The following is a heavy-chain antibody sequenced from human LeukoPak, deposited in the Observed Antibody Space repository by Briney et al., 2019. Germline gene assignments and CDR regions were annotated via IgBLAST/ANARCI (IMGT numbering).Heavy chain of an antibody. CDR2: ISGSGGST. D-gene: IGHD3-10*01. CDR3: AKEGTMVRGVHNGPLDY. Sequence: GGSLRLSCAASGFTFSSYAMSWVRQAPGKGLEWVSAISGSGGSTYYADSVKGRFTISRDNSKNTLYLQMNSLRAEDTAVYYCAKEGTMVRGVHNGPLDYWGQETLVTVSS. V-gene: IGHV3-23*01. CDR1: GFTFSSYA. J-gene: IGHJ4*02.